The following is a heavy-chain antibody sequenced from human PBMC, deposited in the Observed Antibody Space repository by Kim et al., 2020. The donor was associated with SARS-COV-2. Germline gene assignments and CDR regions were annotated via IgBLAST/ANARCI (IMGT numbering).Heavy chain of an antibody. D-gene: IGHD5-18*01. Sequence: SETLSLTCAVSGGSISSSNWWSWVRQPPGKGLEWIGEIYHSGSTNYNPSLKSRVTISVDKSKNQFSLKLSSVTAADTAVYYCARDGAAAAPGGYSYGPEYFQHWGQGTLVTVSS. CDR3: ARDGAAAAPGGYSYGPEYFQH. CDR1: GGSISSSNW. CDR2: IYHSGST. V-gene: IGHV4-4*02. J-gene: IGHJ1*01.